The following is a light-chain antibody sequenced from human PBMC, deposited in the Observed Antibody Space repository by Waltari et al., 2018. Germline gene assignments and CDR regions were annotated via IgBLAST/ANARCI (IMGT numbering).Light chain of an antibody. Sequence: QSALTQPASVSGSPGQSITISCTGTRSGVGSYNLVSWYQQHPGKAPKLMIYEVSKGPSGVSSRFSGSKSGNTASLTISGLQAEDEADYYCCSYAGSSTLWVFGGGTKLTVL. CDR3: CSYAGSSTLWV. V-gene: IGLV2-23*02. J-gene: IGLJ3*02. CDR2: EVS. CDR1: RSGVGSYNL.